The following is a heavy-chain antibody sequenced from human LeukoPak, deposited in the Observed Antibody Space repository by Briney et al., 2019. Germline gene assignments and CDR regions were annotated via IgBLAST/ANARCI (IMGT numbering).Heavy chain of an antibody. CDR1: GRGFTGLA. Sequence: SVKVSCKASGRGFTGLAVTWLRHVPGQGFEWMGRIIPIIDATHYAQKFQDRVTITEDESTSTAYMELHSLRSEDTAVYFCASSLLRMADLLPSHFDYWGQGTLVTVSS. CDR3: ASSLLRMADLLPSHFDY. J-gene: IGHJ4*02. D-gene: IGHD3-10*01. CDR2: IIPIIDAT. V-gene: IGHV1-69*11.